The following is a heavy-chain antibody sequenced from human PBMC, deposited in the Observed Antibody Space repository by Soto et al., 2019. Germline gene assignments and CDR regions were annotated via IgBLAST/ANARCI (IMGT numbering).Heavy chain of an antibody. V-gene: IGHV3-21*01. D-gene: IGHD3-22*01. CDR1: GFTFGYHS. CDR2: INTISSYI. J-gene: IGHJ4*02. Sequence: PGGSLRLSCAASGFTFGYHSMTWVRQAPGKGLEWVSSINTISSYIYYTDSVKGRFTVSRDNAKNSLYLQITSLRAEDTAVYYCARGTADYYDSSGYFDYWGQGALVTVSS. CDR3: ARGTADYYDSSGYFDY.